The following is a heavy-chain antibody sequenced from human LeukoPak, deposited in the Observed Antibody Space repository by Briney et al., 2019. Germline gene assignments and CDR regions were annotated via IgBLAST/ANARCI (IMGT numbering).Heavy chain of an antibody. D-gene: IGHD3-22*01. J-gene: IGHJ6*02. V-gene: IGHV4-34*01. CDR3: ARVFLSRYDSSGYYYGYYYYGMDV. CDR1: GGSFSGYY. Sequence: SETLSLTCAVYGGSFSGYYWSWNRQPPGKGLEWIGEINHSGSTNYNPSLKGRVTISVDTSKNQFSLKLSSVTAADTAVYYCARVFLSRYDSSGYYYGYYYYGMDVWGQGTTVTVSS. CDR2: INHSGST.